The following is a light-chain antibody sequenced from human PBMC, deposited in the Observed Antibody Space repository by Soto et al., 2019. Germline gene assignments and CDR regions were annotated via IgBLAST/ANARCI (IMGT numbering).Light chain of an antibody. CDR3: QQYGNSLYT. CDR2: EAS. Sequence: EVVLTQSPGTLSLSPGERATLSCRASQSVSSSYLAWYQQKPGQAPRRLIYEASTRATGITDRFSGSGSGADFTLTISRLEPEDFAVYYCQQYGNSLYTFGQGTNLEIK. J-gene: IGKJ2*01. CDR1: QSVSSSY. V-gene: IGKV3-20*01.